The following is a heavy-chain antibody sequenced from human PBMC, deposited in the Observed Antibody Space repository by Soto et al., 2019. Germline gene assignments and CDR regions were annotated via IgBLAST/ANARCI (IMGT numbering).Heavy chain of an antibody. V-gene: IGHV3-33*01. CDR3: ARETKRYVRGTDAFDI. Sequence: QVQLVESGGGVVQPGRSLRLSCAASGFTFSNYGMHWVRQAPGKGLEWVAGIWFDGSIKYYAGSVRGRFTISRDNSKNTLYLQMHSLRAEDTAVYYCARETKRYVRGTDAFDIWGQGTMVTVSS. J-gene: IGHJ3*02. CDR2: IWFDGSIK. D-gene: IGHD3-16*01. CDR1: GFTFSNYG.